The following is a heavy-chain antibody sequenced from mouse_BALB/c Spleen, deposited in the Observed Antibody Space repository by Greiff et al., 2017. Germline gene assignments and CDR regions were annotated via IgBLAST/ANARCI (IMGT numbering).Heavy chain of an antibody. CDR3: TREEIYYGYDDY. Sequence: EVQLVESGGGLVKPGGSLKLSCAASGFTFSSYTMSWVRQTPEKRLEWVATISSGGSYTYYPDSVKGRSTISRDNAKNTLYLQMSSLKSEDTAMYYCTREEIYYGYDDYWGQGTTLTVSS. CDR2: ISSGGSYT. J-gene: IGHJ2*01. CDR1: GFTFSSYT. D-gene: IGHD2-2*01. V-gene: IGHV5-6-4*01.